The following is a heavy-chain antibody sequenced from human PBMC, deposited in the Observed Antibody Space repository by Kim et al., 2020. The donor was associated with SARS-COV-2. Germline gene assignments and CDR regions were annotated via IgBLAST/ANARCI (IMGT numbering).Heavy chain of an antibody. CDR2: IYYSGST. J-gene: IGHJ6*02. Sequence: SETLSLTCTVSGGSISSGGYYWSWIRQHPGKGLEWIGYIYYSGSTYYNPSLKSRVTISVDTSKNQFSLKLSSVTAADTAVYYCARDPLFTSMDVWGQGTTVTVSS. V-gene: IGHV4-31*03. CDR1: GGSISSGGYY. CDR3: ARDPLFTSMDV. D-gene: IGHD3-3*01.